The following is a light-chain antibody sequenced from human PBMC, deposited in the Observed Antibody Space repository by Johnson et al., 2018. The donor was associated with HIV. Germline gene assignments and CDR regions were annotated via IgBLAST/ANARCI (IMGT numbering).Light chain of an antibody. V-gene: IGLV1-51*02. CDR3: GTWDTSLGAQYV. Sequence: QSVLTQPPSVSAAPGQKVTISCSGSSSDMGNYAVSWYQQLPGTAPNLLLYENNKRPSGIPDRFSDSQSGTSATLAITGLQPGDEADDYCGTWDTSLGAQYVFGSGTKVTVL. CDR2: ENN. CDR1: SSDMGNYA. J-gene: IGLJ1*01.